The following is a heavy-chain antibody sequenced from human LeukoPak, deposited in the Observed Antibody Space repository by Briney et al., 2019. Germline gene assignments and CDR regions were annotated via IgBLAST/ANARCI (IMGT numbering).Heavy chain of an antibody. CDR2: VNPSGGGT. Sequence: ASVKVSCKASGYSFIGYYMHWVRQAPGQGLEWLGLVNPSGGGTTYAQKFQGRVTMTRDMSTSTVYMELSSLRSEDTAVYYCARAKEEGIVVVPAANAFDIWGQGTMVTVSS. D-gene: IGHD2-2*01. J-gene: IGHJ3*02. CDR1: GYSFIGYY. CDR3: ARAKEEGIVVVPAANAFDI. V-gene: IGHV1-46*01.